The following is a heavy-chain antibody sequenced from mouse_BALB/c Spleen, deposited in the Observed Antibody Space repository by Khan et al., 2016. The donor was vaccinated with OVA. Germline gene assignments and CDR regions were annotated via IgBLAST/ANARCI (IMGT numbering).Heavy chain of an antibody. J-gene: IGHJ1*01. V-gene: IGHV2-6-4*01. CDR3: ARNRDGGSYWYFDV. CDR1: GFSLSRYS. Sequence: QMQLEESGPGLVAPSQSLSITCTVSGFSLSRYSIHWVRQPPGKGLEWLGIMWIGGSTDYNSALKSRLSISKDNSKSQVFLKMNSPQTDDTAMYYCARNRDGGSYWYFDVWGAGTTVTVSS. CDR2: MWIGGST. D-gene: IGHD3-3*01.